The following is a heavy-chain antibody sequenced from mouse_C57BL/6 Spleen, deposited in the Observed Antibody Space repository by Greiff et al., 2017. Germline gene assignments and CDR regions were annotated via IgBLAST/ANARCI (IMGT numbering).Heavy chain of an antibody. J-gene: IGHJ4*01. Sequence: EVQLQESGTVLARPGASVKMSCKTSGYTFTSYWMHWVKQRPGQGLEWIGAIYPGNSDTSYNQKFKGKAKLTAVTSASTAYMELSSLTNEDSAVYYCTRDDYDRDYYAMDYWGQGTSVTVSS. V-gene: IGHV1-5*01. CDR1: GYTFTSYW. D-gene: IGHD2-4*01. CDR2: IYPGNSDT. CDR3: TRDDYDRDYYAMDY.